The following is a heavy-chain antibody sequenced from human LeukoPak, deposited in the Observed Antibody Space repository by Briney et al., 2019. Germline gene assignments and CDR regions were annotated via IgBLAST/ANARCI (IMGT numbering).Heavy chain of an antibody. D-gene: IGHD5-18*01. CDR1: GFSFSSYA. CDR2: IPNDGSKT. CDR3: ANERGYNYGYSFDY. Sequence: GGSLRLSCAASGFSFSSYAMHWVRQAPGKGLEWVAAIPNDGSKTYYADSVKGRFTISRDNSKNTLYLQMNSLRAKDTAVYYCANERGYNYGYSFDYWGQGTLVTVSS. J-gene: IGHJ4*02. V-gene: IGHV3-30-3*02.